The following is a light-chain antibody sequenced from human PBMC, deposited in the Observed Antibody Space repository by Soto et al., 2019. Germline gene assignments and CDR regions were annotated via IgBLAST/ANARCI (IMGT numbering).Light chain of an antibody. Sequence: QCVLNKPASGSRSHGESITISYNGNSSDVGGYDYVSWYQQHPGKAPKLMIYDVSDRPSGVSNRFSGSKSGNTASLTISRLQPEDEADYYCSSYTSDSFFVFGTGTKVTV. CDR1: SSDVGGYDY. CDR2: DVS. V-gene: IGLV2-14*03. J-gene: IGLJ1*01. CDR3: SSYTSDSFFV.